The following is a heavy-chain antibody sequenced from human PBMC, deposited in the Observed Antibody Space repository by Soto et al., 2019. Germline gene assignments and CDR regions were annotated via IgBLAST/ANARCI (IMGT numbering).Heavy chain of an antibody. CDR3: ANQQLALDY. CDR1: GFTFSSYA. J-gene: IGHJ4*02. V-gene: IGHV3-23*01. CDR2: ISGSGGST. Sequence: LRLSCAASGFTFSSYAMSWVRQAPGKGLEWVSAISGSGGSTYYADSVKGRFTISRDNYKNTLYLQMNSLRAEDTAVYYCANQQLALDYWGQGTLVTVSS. D-gene: IGHD6-13*01.